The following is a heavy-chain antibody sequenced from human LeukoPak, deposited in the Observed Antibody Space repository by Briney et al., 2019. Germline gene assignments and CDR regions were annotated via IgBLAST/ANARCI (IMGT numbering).Heavy chain of an antibody. CDR3: ARGMVRGVRFDY. CDR1: GGSFSGYY. J-gene: IGHJ4*02. D-gene: IGHD3-10*01. V-gene: IGHV4-34*01. Sequence: SETLSLTCAVYGGSFSGYYWSRIRQPPGKGLEWIGEINHSGSTKYNPSLKSRVTISVDTSKNQFSLKLRSVTAADTAVYYCARGMVRGVRFDYWGQGTLVTVSS. CDR2: INHSGST.